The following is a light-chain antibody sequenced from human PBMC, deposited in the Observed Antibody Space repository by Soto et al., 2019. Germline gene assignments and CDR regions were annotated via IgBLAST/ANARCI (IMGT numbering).Light chain of an antibody. CDR1: SSDVGGYNY. CDR2: DVS. J-gene: IGLJ1*01. CDR3: CSYAGSSLYV. Sequence: QSVLTQPRSVSGSPGQSVTISCTGTSSDVGGYNYVSWYQQHPGKAPKLMIYDVSKRPSGVPDRFSGSKSGNTASQTISGLQAEDEADYYCCSYAGSSLYVFGTGTKVTVL. V-gene: IGLV2-11*01.